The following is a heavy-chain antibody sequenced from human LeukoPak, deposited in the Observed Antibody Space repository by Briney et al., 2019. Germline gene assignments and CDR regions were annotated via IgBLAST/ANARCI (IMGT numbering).Heavy chain of an antibody. V-gene: IGHV3-23*01. CDR2: ISGSGGST. CDR1: GFTFSSYG. D-gene: IGHD2-2*01. CDR3: AKDHGGCSSTSCYGLALDP. Sequence: GGTLRLSCAASGFTFSSYGMSWVRQAPGKGLEWVSAISGSGGSTYYADSVKGRFTISRDNSKNTLYLQMNSLRAEDTAVYYCAKDHGGCSSTSCYGLALDPWGQGTLVTVSS. J-gene: IGHJ5*02.